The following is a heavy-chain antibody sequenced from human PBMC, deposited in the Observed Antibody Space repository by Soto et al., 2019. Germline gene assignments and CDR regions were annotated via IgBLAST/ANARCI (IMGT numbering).Heavy chain of an antibody. CDR1: GFGFSNYA. CDR3: AKSANPAVVTIYYFDS. J-gene: IGHJ4*02. CDR2: ISDDGTKE. Sequence: QVQLVESGGGVVQPGRSLRLSCAASGFGFSNYAMHWVRRAPGKGLEWVTLISDDGTKEYFADSVKGRFTVSRDNSKNTLFLQMNSLKTDDTGVYYCAKSANPAVVTIYYFDSWGQGTLVTVSS. V-gene: IGHV3-30*18. D-gene: IGHD2-21*02.